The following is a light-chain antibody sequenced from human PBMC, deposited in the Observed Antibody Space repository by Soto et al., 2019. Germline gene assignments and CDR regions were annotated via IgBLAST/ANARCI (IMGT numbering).Light chain of an antibody. CDR2: EAS. V-gene: IGKV1-6*01. J-gene: IGKJ1*01. CDR1: QGMGND. Sequence: AIQVTQSPSSLSASVGDRVTISCRASQGMGNDLGWYQQKPGKAPKLMIYEASTLQTGVASRFSGSGSGTDFTLTISSLQPEDFGTYYCLQDYVYPWTFGQGTKVEVK. CDR3: LQDYVYPWT.